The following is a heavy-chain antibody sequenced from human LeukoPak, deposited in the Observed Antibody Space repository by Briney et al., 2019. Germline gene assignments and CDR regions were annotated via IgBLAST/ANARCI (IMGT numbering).Heavy chain of an antibody. CDR2: TRNRVDGYTT. CDR3: ARDYFYY. Sequence: GGSLRLSCAASGASGFTFSDHNMDWVRQAPGKGLEWIGRTRNRVDGYTTYYAASVKGRFTISRDELQNSLYLQMNSLKTEDTAVYYCARDYFYYWGQGTLVTVSS. V-gene: IGHV3-72*01. CDR1: GFTFSDHN. J-gene: IGHJ4*02.